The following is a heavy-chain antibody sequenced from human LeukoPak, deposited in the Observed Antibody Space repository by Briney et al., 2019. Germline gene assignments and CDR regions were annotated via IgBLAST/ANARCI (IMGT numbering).Heavy chain of an antibody. Sequence: SETLSLTCTVSGASINSNYWSWIRQSPGKGLEWIAYIYYSGEINYNPSLKSRVTISLDTSRNQVSLKLTSVTAADTAVYYCARGHYNLGPWGQGTLVTVSS. CDR2: IYYSGEI. CDR1: GASINSNY. J-gene: IGHJ5*02. D-gene: IGHD1-20*01. CDR3: ARGHYNLGP. V-gene: IGHV4-59*01.